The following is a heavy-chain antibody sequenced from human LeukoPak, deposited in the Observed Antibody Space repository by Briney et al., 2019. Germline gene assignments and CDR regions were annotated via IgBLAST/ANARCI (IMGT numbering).Heavy chain of an antibody. CDR1: GFSVSTVF. CDR2: IYNTGDT. V-gene: IGHV3-53*01. D-gene: IGHD4/OR15-4a*01. CDR3: AQGGAPNLADY. Sequence: GGSLRLSCAASGFSVSTVFMSWVRQAPGKGLEWVSIIYNTGDTYYADSRRGRLTISRDNSKNTLYLQINSLRADDTAVYYCAQGGAPNLADYWGPGTLVTVSS. J-gene: IGHJ4*02.